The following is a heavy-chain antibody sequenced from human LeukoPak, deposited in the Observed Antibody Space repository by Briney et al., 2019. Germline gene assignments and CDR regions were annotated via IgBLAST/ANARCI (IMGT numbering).Heavy chain of an antibody. J-gene: IGHJ4*02. D-gene: IGHD2-15*01. CDR1: GFNFSNFG. Sequence: PGGSLRLSCAASGFNFSNFGMSWVRQAPGEGLEWVSAISPSGATTYSADSVKGRLTISRDNSKNMLYLEMNSLRAEDTAVYYCVRGGYCSGGSCYWDGHNDYWGQGTLVTVSS. CDR2: ISPSGATT. CDR3: VRGGYCSGGSCYWDGHNDY. V-gene: IGHV3-23*01.